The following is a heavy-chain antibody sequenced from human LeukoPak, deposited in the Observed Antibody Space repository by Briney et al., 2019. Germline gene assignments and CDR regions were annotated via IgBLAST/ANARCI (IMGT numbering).Heavy chain of an antibody. CDR3: AKDSRRNGFDSFDI. J-gene: IGHJ3*02. V-gene: IGHV3-9*03. CDR2: ISWNSGSI. Sequence: PGGSLRLSCAASGFTFDDYAMHGGRHAPGKGLEWGSGISWNSGSIGYADSVKGRFTISRDNAKNSLYLQMNSLSAEDMALYYCAKDSRRNGFDSFDIWGQGTMVTVSS. D-gene: IGHD5-24*01. CDR1: GFTFDDYA.